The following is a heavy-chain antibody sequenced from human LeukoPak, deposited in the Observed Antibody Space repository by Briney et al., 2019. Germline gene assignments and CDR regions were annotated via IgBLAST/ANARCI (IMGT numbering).Heavy chain of an antibody. J-gene: IGHJ6*04. Sequence: SVKVSCKASGGTFSSYAISWVRQAPGQGLEWMGGIIPIFGTANYAQKFQGRVTITADESTSTAYMELSSLRSEDTAVYYCARVGYSGGRSGMDVWGKGTTVTVSS. CDR1: GGTFSSYA. CDR2: IIPIFGTA. CDR3: ARVGYSGGRSGMDV. D-gene: IGHD6-19*01. V-gene: IGHV1-69*01.